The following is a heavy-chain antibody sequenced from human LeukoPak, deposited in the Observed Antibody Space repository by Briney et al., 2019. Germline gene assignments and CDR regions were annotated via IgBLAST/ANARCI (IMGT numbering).Heavy chain of an antibody. Sequence: GGSLRLSCEGSGFTFSSYAMSWVRQAPGKGLEWVSGISGSGDSTLYADSVKGRFTIYRDNSKNTLYLQMNSLRAEDTAVYYCAKEHMAAAVYYFDYWGQGTLVTVSS. CDR1: GFTFSSYA. J-gene: IGHJ4*02. CDR3: AKEHMAAAVYYFDY. CDR2: ISGSGDST. D-gene: IGHD2-15*01. V-gene: IGHV3-23*01.